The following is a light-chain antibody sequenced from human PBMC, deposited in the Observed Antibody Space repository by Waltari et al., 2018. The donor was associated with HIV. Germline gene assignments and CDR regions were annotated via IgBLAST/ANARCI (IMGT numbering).Light chain of an antibody. CDR1: SSHVGGHNY. CDR2: EVY. J-gene: IGLJ2*01. CDR3: SSYAGINTYVL. V-gene: IGLV2-8*01. Sequence: QSPLPQPPSASGSPAQSVTISCNGTSSHVGGHNYTSWYQQYPGNAPRLMIYEVYKRPSGVPHRFSGSKSGNTASLTVSGLQAEDEANYYCSSYAGINTYVLFGGGTKLTVL.